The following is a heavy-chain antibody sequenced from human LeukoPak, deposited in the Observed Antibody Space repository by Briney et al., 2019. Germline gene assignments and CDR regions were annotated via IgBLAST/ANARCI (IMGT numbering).Heavy chain of an antibody. CDR3: ARVTWVLWFGELSPPDY. CDR2: FSGSGGRT. CDR1: GFTFSNAW. Sequence: GGSLRLSCAASGFTFSNAWMSWVRQAPGKGLEWVSAFSGSGGRTYYADSVKGRFTISRDNSKNTLYLQMNSLRAEDTAVYYCARVTWVLWFGELSPPDYWGQGTLVTVSS. D-gene: IGHD3-10*01. V-gene: IGHV3-23*01. J-gene: IGHJ4*02.